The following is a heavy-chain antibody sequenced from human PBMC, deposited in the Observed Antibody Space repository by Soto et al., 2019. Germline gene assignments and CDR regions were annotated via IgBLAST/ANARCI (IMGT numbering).Heavy chain of an antibody. CDR2: ISSSSSYI. Sequence: LRLSCAASGFTFSSYSMNWVRQAPGKGLEWVSSISSSSSYIYYADSVKGRFTISRDNAKNSLYLQMNSLRAEDTAVYYCARDIYCSSTSCYAGYYYYYYMDVWGKGTTVTVSS. V-gene: IGHV3-21*01. CDR1: GFTFSSYS. D-gene: IGHD2-2*01. J-gene: IGHJ6*03. CDR3: ARDIYCSSTSCYAGYYYYYYMDV.